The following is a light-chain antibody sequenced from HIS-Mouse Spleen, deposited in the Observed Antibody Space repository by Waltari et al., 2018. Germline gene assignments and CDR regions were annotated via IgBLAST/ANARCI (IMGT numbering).Light chain of an antibody. J-gene: IGKJ3*01. CDR1: QDISNY. CDR3: QQYDNLHRLT. V-gene: IGKV1-33*01. CDR2: DAS. Sequence: DIQMTQSPSSLSASVGDRVTITCQASQDISNYLNWYQQKPGKAPQLLIYDASNLETGVPSRFSGSGSGTDFTFTISSLQPEDIATYYCQQYDNLHRLTFGPGTKVDIK.